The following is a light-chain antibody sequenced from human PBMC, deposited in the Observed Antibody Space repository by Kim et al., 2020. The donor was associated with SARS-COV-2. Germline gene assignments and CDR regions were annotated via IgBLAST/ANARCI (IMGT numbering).Light chain of an antibody. Sequence: ASVGGRVTITCRASQAISNYLAWYQQKPGKAPKLLIYGASTLQSGVPSRFSGSGSGTEFTLTVSSLQPEDFTTYYCQQLNSYPIAFGQGTRLEIK. CDR1: QAISNY. J-gene: IGKJ5*01. V-gene: IGKV1-9*01. CDR3: QQLNSYPIA. CDR2: GAS.